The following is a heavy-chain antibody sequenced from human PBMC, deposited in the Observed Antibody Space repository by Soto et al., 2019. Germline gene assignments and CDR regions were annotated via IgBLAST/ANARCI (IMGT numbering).Heavy chain of an antibody. CDR2: IYYSGST. J-gene: IGHJ4*02. Sequence: QVQLQESGPGLVKPSETLSLTCTVSGGSVSSGSYYWSWIRQPPGKGLEWIGYIYYSGSTNYNPPLKSRVTISVDTSKNQFSLKLSSVTAADTAVYYCAREGRDYGDYLDYWGQGTLVTVSS. CDR1: GGSVSSGSYY. CDR3: AREGRDYGDYLDY. D-gene: IGHD4-17*01. V-gene: IGHV4-61*01.